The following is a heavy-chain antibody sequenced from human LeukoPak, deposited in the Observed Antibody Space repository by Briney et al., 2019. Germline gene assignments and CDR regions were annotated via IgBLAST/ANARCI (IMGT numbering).Heavy chain of an antibody. CDR2: INPNSGGT. D-gene: IGHD1-26*01. Sequence: GASVKVSCKASGYTFTGYYMHWVRQAPGQGIEWMGWINPNSGGTNYAQKFQGRVTMTRDTSISTAYMELSRLRSDDTAGYYFAXXGGGSSNYYYYGMDVWGQGTTVTVSS. CDR3: AXXGGGSSNYYYYGMDV. J-gene: IGHJ6*02. V-gene: IGHV1-2*02. CDR1: GYTFTGYY.